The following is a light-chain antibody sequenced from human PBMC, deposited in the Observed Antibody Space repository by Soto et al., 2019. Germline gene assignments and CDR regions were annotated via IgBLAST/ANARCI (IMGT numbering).Light chain of an antibody. CDR1: QSVSGF. CDR2: DTS. J-gene: IGKJ5*01. V-gene: IGKV3-11*01. Sequence: VVLTHSPGTLCFSPGESATLSFSADQSVSGFLGWYQQKLGRAPRLLIHDTSNRATGVPARFSGSGSGTDFTLTISSLQSEDFAVYHCQQYQNWPPITFGQGTRLEIK. CDR3: QQYQNWPPIT.